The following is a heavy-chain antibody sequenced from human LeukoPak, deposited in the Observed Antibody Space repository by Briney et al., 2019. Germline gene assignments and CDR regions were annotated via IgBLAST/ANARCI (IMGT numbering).Heavy chain of an antibody. Sequence: GGSLRLSCAASGFTFSSYTMNWVRQAPGKGLEWVSYISSSGHRMWYADSVRGRFTISRDNAKNSLHLQMNSLTDEDTAVYYCARGLIYCGGDCYRAFDIWGQGTMVTVSS. CDR2: ISSSGHRM. CDR3: ARGLIYCGGDCYRAFDI. CDR1: GFTFSSYT. V-gene: IGHV3-48*02. D-gene: IGHD2-21*02. J-gene: IGHJ3*02.